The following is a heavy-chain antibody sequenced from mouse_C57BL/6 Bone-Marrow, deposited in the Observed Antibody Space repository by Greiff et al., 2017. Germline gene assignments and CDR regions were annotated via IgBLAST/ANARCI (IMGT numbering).Heavy chain of an antibody. D-gene: IGHD2-3*01. V-gene: IGHV1-69*01. Sequence: QVQLKQPGAELVMPGASVKLSCKASGYTFTSYWMHWVKQRPGQGLEWIGEIDPSDSYTNYNQKFKGKSTLTVDKSSSTAYMQLSILTSEDSAVYYCEREGYYFWYFDVWGTGTTVTVSS. CDR2: IDPSDSYT. CDR1: GYTFTSYW. CDR3: EREGYYFWYFDV. J-gene: IGHJ1*03.